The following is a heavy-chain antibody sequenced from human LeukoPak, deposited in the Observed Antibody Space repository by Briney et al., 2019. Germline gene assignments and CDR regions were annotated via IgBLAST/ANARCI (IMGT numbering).Heavy chain of an antibody. CDR3: ARDKSYFGSGNYHYFDS. CDR1: GFAFSQFP. J-gene: IGHJ4*02. CDR2: ISHDGGNK. D-gene: IGHD3-10*01. Sequence: SGGSLRLSCVASGFAFSQFPVHWVRQAPGKRLEWVAFISHDGGNKKYSDSVKGRFTISRDNSKNTVYLQMNSLRPEDTALYYCARDKSYFGSGNYHYFDSWGQGALVIVSS. V-gene: IGHV3-30*03.